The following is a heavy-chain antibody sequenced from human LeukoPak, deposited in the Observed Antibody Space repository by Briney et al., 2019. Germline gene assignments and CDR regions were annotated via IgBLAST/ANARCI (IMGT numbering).Heavy chain of an antibody. Sequence: GESLKISCKGSGYSFTNYWLRWVRQMPGKGLEWMGIIHPGDSDTRYSPSFQGQVTISADKSISTAYLQWSSLKASDTAMYYCAIRDCSGGSCYSVVAWGQGTLVTVSS. V-gene: IGHV5-51*01. CDR2: IHPGDSDT. CDR1: GYSFTNYW. J-gene: IGHJ5*02. D-gene: IGHD2-15*01. CDR3: AIRDCSGGSCYSVVA.